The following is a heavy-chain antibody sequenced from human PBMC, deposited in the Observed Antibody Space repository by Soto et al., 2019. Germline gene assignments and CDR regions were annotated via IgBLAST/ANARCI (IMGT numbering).Heavy chain of an antibody. D-gene: IGHD2-15*01. Sequence: ASVKVSCKASGYTFTSYYMHWVRQAPGQGLEWMGIINPSSGSTSYAQKFQERVTITRDMSTSTAYMELSSLRSEDTAVYYCAAMSIVVVVAATPSNAFDIWGQGTMVTVSS. V-gene: IGHV1-46*01. J-gene: IGHJ3*02. CDR2: INPSSGST. CDR3: AAMSIVVVVAATPSNAFDI. CDR1: GYTFTSYY.